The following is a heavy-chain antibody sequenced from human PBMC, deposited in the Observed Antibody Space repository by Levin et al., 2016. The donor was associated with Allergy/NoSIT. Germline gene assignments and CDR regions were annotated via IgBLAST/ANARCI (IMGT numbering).Heavy chain of an antibody. CDR3: ARAVSFYDAIGYYGLDV. V-gene: IGHV6-1*01. Sequence: SQTLSLTCVVSGDTMSKNSAAWNWVRQSPSRGLEWLGRTYFRSKWYYDYAGTVKSRVTISVDTSKNQAYLQVTSVTPEDTAIYYCARAVSFYDAIGYYGLDVWGQGTTVTVSS. D-gene: IGHD3-10*01. CDR1: GDTMSKNSAA. J-gene: IGHJ6*02. CDR2: TYFRSKWYY.